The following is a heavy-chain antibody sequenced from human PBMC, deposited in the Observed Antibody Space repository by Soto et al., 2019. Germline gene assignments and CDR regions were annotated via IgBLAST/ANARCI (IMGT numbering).Heavy chain of an antibody. CDR2: IYWDDDK. Sequence: QITLNESGPTQVKPRQTLTLTCTFSGFSLTTSGVGVGWIRQSPGKAPEWLALIYWDDDKRYSPSLKSRLTITTDTSKNQVVLTMADLDPADTATYYCAHRVLRTVFVWVTTTAIYFDFWGQGTPVAVSS. CDR3: AHRVLRTVFVWVTTTAIYFDF. D-gene: IGHD3-3*01. CDR1: GFSLTTSGVG. V-gene: IGHV2-5*02. J-gene: IGHJ4*02.